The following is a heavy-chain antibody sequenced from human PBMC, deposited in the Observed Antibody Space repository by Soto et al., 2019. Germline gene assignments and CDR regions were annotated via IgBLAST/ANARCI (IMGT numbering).Heavy chain of an antibody. CDR1: GPTFIAYY. D-gene: IGHD2-21*02. Sequence: GASVKVSCKTSGPTFIAYYIHWVRQAPGQGLEWMGWIDPKSGGTTYEQKFLGRVTMTRDTSINTAYMDLNRLTSVTAAETAVYYCVRTARQGAVAPHWFDRWGQGTQVTVSS. V-gene: IGHV1-2*02. CDR2: IDPKSGGT. J-gene: IGHJ5*02. CDR3: VRTARQGAVAPHWFDR.